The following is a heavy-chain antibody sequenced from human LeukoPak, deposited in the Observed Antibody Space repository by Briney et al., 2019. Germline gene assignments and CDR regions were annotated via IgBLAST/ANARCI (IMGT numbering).Heavy chain of an antibody. CDR2: IYYSGST. D-gene: IGHD6-13*01. Sequence: PSETLSLTCTVSGGSISSSSYYWGWIRQPPGKGLEWIGSIYYSGSTYYNPSLKSRVTISVDTSKNQFSLKLSSVTAADTAVYYCARHEFGIGYSSSWYVDYWGQGTLVTVSS. V-gene: IGHV4-39*01. CDR3: ARHEFGIGYSSSWYVDY. J-gene: IGHJ4*02. CDR1: GGSISSSSYY.